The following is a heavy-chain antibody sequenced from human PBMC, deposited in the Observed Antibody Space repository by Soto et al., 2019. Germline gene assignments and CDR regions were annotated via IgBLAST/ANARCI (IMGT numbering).Heavy chain of an antibody. V-gene: IGHV4-34*01. CDR3: ARGPYYDFWSGYQTGRYYYYGMDV. CDR1: GGSFSGYY. Sequence: SETLSLTCAVYGGSFSGYYWSWIRQPPGKGLEWIGEINHSGSTNYNPSLKSRVTISGDTSKNQFSLKLSSVTAADTAVYYCARGPYYDFWSGYQTGRYYYYGMDVWGQVTTVTVSS. J-gene: IGHJ6*02. D-gene: IGHD3-3*01. CDR2: INHSGST.